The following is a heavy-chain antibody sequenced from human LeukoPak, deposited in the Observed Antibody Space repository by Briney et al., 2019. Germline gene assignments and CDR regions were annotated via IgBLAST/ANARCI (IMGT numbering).Heavy chain of an antibody. Sequence: GGSLRLSCAASGFTFSTYWMSWVRQAPGKGLEWVASIKQDGSDKYYVDSVKGRFTISRDNAKNSLYLQMNSLRAEDTAVYYCAKIPRGGYMDVWGKGTTVTVSS. CDR2: IKQDGSDK. D-gene: IGHD2-15*01. CDR1: GFTFSTYW. V-gene: IGHV3-7*03. CDR3: AKIPRGGYMDV. J-gene: IGHJ6*03.